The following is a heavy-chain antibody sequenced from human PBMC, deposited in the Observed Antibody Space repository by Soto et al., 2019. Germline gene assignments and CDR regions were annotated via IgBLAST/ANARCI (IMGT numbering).Heavy chain of an antibody. V-gene: IGHV1-69*08. Sequence: QVQLVQSGAEVKKPGSSVKVSCKASGGTFSSYTISWVRQAPGQGLEWMGRIIPILGIANYAQKFQGRVTIXXDXSXPTAYMELSSLRSEDTAVYYCARDYGGNSIPVAFDIWGQGTMVTVSS. J-gene: IGHJ3*02. CDR2: IIPILGIA. CDR1: GGTFSSYT. CDR3: ARDYGGNSIPVAFDI. D-gene: IGHD4-17*01.